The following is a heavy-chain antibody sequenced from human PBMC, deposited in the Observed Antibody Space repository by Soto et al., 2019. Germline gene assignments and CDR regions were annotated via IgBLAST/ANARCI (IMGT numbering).Heavy chain of an antibody. Sequence: ASVKVSCKASGYIFTDYYIHWVRQAPGQGLEWMGWINPNSDDTRYAQKFRGRVTVTMDTSISTVYMDLSRLTSDDTAVYYCARDSAAGAGIGWDYWGQGTLVTVS. V-gene: IGHV1-2*02. CDR2: INPNSDDT. J-gene: IGHJ4*01. D-gene: IGHD6-13*01. CDR3: ARDSAAGAGIGWDY. CDR1: GYIFTDYY.